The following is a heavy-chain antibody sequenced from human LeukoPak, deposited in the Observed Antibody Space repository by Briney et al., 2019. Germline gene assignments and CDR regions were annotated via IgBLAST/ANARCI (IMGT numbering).Heavy chain of an antibody. Sequence: QPGGSLRLSCAASGFTFSSYAMSWVRQAPGKGLEWVSAISGSGGSTYYADSVKGRFTISRDNSKNTLYLQMNSLRAEDTAVYYCAKVSTMIVVVPNGAFDIWGQGTMVTVSS. V-gene: IGHV3-23*01. J-gene: IGHJ3*02. CDR2: ISGSGGST. CDR1: GFTFSSYA. D-gene: IGHD3-22*01. CDR3: AKVSTMIVVVPNGAFDI.